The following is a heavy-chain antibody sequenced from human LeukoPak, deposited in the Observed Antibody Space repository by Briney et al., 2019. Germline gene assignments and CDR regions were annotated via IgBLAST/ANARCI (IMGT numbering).Heavy chain of an antibody. J-gene: IGHJ3*02. D-gene: IGHD3-10*01. CDR1: GFTFSSHA. V-gene: IGHV3-48*04. CDR2: ISISSSSV. Sequence: GGSLRLSCAASGFTFSSHAMNWVRQAPGKGLEWVSYISISSSSVYYADSVKGRFTISRDNAKNSLYLQMNSPRAEDTAVYYCARDMVRGSPAWAFDIWGQGTMVTVSS. CDR3: ARDMVRGSPAWAFDI.